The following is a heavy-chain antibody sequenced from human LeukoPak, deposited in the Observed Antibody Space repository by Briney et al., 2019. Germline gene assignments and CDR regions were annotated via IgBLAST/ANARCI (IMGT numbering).Heavy chain of an antibody. CDR2: IKQDGSEK. D-gene: IGHD6-19*01. V-gene: IGHV3-7*01. CDR1: GFTFSSYR. Sequence: PGGSLRLPCAASGFTFSSYRISWVRQAPGKGLEWVGNIKQDGSEKYYVDSVKGRFTISRDNAKNSLYLQMNSLRAEDTAVYYCARDYHSSGWYYFDYWGQGTLVTVSS. CDR3: ARDYHSSGWYYFDY. J-gene: IGHJ4*02.